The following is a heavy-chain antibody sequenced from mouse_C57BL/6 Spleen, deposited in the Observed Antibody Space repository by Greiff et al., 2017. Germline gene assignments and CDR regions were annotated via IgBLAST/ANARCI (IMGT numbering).Heavy chain of an antibody. J-gene: IGHJ4*01. V-gene: IGHV1-81*01. D-gene: IGHD2-2*01. CDR1: GYTFTSYG. Sequence: VQLQQSGAELARPGASVKLSCKASGYTFTSYGISWVKQRTGQGLEWIGEIYPRSGNTYYNEKFKGKATLTADKSSSTAYMELRSLTSEVSAVYFCAGVTTDPYYAMDYWGQGTSVTVSS. CDR2: IYPRSGNT. CDR3: AGVTTDPYYAMDY.